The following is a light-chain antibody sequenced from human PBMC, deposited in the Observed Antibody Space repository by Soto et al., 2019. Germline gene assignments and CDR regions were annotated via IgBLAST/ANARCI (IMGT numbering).Light chain of an antibody. CDR3: QQRSRWPALT. CDR2: DAS. V-gene: IGKV3-11*01. J-gene: IGKJ4*01. CDR1: QSGSYH. Sequence: EVILTQFLANLSLSAGESATLSCRASQSGSYHLACYQQKPGQATRLLIYDASNRPPGIPPRFSGSGSGTDFTPTIRRLEPEASAIYYCQQRSRWPALTFGGGTKVEI.